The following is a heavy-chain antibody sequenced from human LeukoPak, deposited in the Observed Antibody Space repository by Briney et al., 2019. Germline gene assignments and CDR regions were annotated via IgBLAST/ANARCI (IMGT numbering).Heavy chain of an antibody. CDR3: ARDDPNFPFDY. CDR2: INPNSGNT. J-gene: IGHJ4*02. CDR1: GYTFTGHY. V-gene: IGHV1-2*02. Sequence: ASVKVSCKASGYTFTGHYMYWVRQAPGQGLEWMGWINPNSGNTGYAQKFQGRVTMTRDTSISTAYMELTRLRSDDTAVYYCARDDPNFPFDYWGQGTLVTVSS.